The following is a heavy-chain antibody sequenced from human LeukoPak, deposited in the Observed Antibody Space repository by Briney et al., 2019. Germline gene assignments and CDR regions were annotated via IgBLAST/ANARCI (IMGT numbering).Heavy chain of an antibody. V-gene: IGHV3-33*01. J-gene: IGHJ4*02. CDR1: GFTFDTYG. Sequence: GGSLRLSCAASGFTFDTYGMHWVRQAPGKELEWVAVIWFDGSIKYYADSVRGRFTISRDNSKNTLYLEINSLRAEDTAFYYCVRASGPFDYWGQGTLVTVSS. CDR2: IWFDGSIK. CDR3: VRASGPFDY. D-gene: IGHD3-10*01.